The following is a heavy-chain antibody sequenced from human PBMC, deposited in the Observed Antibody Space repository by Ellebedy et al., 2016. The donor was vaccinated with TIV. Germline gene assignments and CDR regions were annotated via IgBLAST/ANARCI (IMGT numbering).Heavy chain of an antibody. CDR3: ARDNVEMATITTAAFDY. CDR2: IIPILGIA. V-gene: IGHV1-69*04. J-gene: IGHJ4*02. D-gene: IGHD5-24*01. CDR1: GGNFSSYT. Sequence: AASVKVSCKASGGNFSSYTISWVRQDPGQGLEWMGRIIPILGIANYAQKFQGRDTITADKSTSTAYMELSSLRSEDTAVYYCARDNVEMATITTAAFDYWGQGTLVTVSS.